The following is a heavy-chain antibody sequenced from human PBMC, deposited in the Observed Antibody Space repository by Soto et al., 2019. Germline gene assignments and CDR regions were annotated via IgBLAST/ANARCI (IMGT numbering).Heavy chain of an antibody. CDR2: IIPLLNTP. Sequence: QVQLVQSGAEVKKPGSSVKVSCRASGGTFSSYAVSWVRQSPGQGLEWMGVIIPLLNTPKYVQKFQGRVTITAAASPTTTYLDLNSRRFEDTAVYYCGRESGPPYYYPSVLDVWGQGTTVTVAS. J-gene: IGHJ6*02. V-gene: IGHV1-69*01. D-gene: IGHD3-22*01. CDR3: GRESGPPYYYPSVLDV. CDR1: GGTFSSYA.